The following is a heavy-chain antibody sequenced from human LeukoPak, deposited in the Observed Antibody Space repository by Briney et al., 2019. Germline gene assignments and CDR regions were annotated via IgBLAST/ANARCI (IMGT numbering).Heavy chain of an antibody. D-gene: IGHD1-7*01. CDR2: ISGSGGST. V-gene: IGHV3-23*01. CDR3: AKDRYNWNYGWFDP. J-gene: IGHJ5*02. CDR1: GFTVSSNY. Sequence: GGSLRLSCAASGFTVSSNYMSWVRQAPGKGLEWVSAISGSGGSTYYADSVKGRFTISRDNSKNTLYLQMNSLRAEDTAVYYCAKDRYNWNYGWFDPWGQGTLVTVSS.